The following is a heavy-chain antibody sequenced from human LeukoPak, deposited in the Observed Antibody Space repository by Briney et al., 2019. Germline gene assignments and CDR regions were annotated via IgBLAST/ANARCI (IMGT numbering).Heavy chain of an antibody. V-gene: IGHV1-18*01. D-gene: IGHD6-6*01. J-gene: IGHJ6*03. CDR1: GYTFTSYG. Sequence: GSVKVSCKASGYTFTSYGISWVRQAPGQGLEWMGWISAYNGNTNYAQKLQGRVTMTTDTSTSTAYMELRSLRSEDTAVYYCARAPTKYSSSPYYYYYYMDVWGKGTTVTVSS. CDR3: ARAPTKYSSSPYYYYYYMDV. CDR2: ISAYNGNT.